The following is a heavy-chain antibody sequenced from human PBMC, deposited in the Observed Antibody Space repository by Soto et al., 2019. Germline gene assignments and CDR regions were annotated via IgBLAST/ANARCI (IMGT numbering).Heavy chain of an antibody. CDR3: AIRLGESSLSYYGMDV. Sequence: GASVKVSCKASGGTFSSYAISWVRQAPGQGLEWMGGIIPIFGTANYAQKFQGRVTITADESTSTAYMELSSLRSEDTAVYYCAIRLGESSLSYYGMDVWGQGTTVTVSS. CDR2: IIPIFGTA. D-gene: IGHD3-16*02. CDR1: GGTFSSYA. J-gene: IGHJ6*02. V-gene: IGHV1-69*13.